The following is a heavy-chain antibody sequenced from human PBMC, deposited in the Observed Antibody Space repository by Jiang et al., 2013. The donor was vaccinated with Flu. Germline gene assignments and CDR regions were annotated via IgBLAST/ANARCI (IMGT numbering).Heavy chain of an antibody. D-gene: IGHD3-22*01. CDR3: ARAGYYDSSGYSAPGY. Sequence: QKFQGRVTITADKSTSTAYMELSSLRSEDTAVYYCARAGYYDSSGYSAPGYWGQGTLVTVSS. J-gene: IGHJ4*02. V-gene: IGHV1-69*04.